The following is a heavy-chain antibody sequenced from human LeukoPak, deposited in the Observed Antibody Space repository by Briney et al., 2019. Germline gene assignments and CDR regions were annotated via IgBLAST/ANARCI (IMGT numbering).Heavy chain of an antibody. CDR2: ISSSSSYI. J-gene: IGHJ6*04. CDR3: ARLKVVVVPAATSYYYYYGMDV. Sequence: GGSLRLSRAASGFTFSSYSMNWVRQAPGKGLEWVSSISSSSSYIYYADSVKGRFTISRDNAKNSLYLQMNSLRAEDTAVYYCARLKVVVVPAATSYYYYYGMDVWGKGTTVTVSS. CDR1: GFTFSSYS. D-gene: IGHD2-2*01. V-gene: IGHV3-21*01.